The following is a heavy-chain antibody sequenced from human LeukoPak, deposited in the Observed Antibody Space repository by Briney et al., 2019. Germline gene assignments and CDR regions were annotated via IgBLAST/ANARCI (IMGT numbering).Heavy chain of an antibody. CDR2: ISSSSSYI. J-gene: IGHJ4*02. CDR3: ARGGIYCSSISCYYFDY. Sequence: GGSLRLSCGASGFTLRSYTMNWVRQAPGKGLEWVSSISSSSSYIYYADSVRGRFTISRDNAKKSLHLQMNSLRAEDTAVYYCARGGIYCSSISCYYFDYWGQGTLVTVSS. D-gene: IGHD2-15*01. V-gene: IGHV3-21*01. CDR1: GFTLRSYT.